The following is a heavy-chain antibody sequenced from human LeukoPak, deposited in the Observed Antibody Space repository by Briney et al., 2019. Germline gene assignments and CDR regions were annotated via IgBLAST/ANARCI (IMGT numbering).Heavy chain of an antibody. CDR2: VKEDGTTK. J-gene: IGHJ4*02. V-gene: IGHV3-7*01. CDR3: VSQEVVPH. D-gene: IGHD2-15*01. Sequence: GRSLRLSCAASGFSVTNYWMSWVRQAPGKGLEWVANVKEDGTTKQYVDSVKGRFTISRDNAKNSLYLQMDSLRAEDTAVYYCVSQEVVPHWGQGTLVSVSS. CDR1: GFSVTNYW.